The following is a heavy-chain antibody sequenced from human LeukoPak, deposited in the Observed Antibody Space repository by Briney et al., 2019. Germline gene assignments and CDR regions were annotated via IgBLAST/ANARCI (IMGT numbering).Heavy chain of an antibody. V-gene: IGHV1-69*04. CDR3: ARTGDYDSSGNYDY. J-gene: IGHJ4*02. CDR1: GGTFSSYA. Sequence: SVKVSCKASGGTFSSYAISWVRQAPGQGLEWMGRIIPILGIANYAQKFQGRVTITADKSTSTAYMELSSLRSGDTAVYYCARTGDYDSSGNYDYWGQGTLVTVSS. D-gene: IGHD3-22*01. CDR2: IIPILGIA.